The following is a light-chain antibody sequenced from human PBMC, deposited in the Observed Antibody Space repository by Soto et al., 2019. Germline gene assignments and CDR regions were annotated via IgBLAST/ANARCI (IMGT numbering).Light chain of an antibody. CDR3: CSYAGSSTFV. CDR2: EGS. CDR1: SSDVGSYHL. J-gene: IGLJ1*01. V-gene: IGLV2-23*01. Sequence: SALPQPASVSGSPGQSITISCTGTSSDVGSYHLVSWYQHHPGKAPTLMISEGSKRPSGVSNRFSGSQSGNTVSLTISGLQSEDEADYYCCSYAGSSTFVFGTGTKLTVL.